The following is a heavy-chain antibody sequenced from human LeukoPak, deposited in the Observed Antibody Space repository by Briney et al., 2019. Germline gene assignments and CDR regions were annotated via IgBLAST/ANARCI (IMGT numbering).Heavy chain of an antibody. CDR2: ISDSGGRT. CDR3: AKRGVVIRVILVGFHKEAYYFDS. CDR1: GITLSNYG. D-gene: IGHD3-22*01. V-gene: IGHV3-23*01. Sequence: GGSLRLSCAVSGITLSNYGMSWVRQAPGKGLEWVAGISDSGGRTNYADSVKGRFIISRDNPKNTLFLQMNSLRAEDTAVYFCAKRGVVIRVILVGFHKEAYYFDSWGQGALVTVSS. J-gene: IGHJ4*02.